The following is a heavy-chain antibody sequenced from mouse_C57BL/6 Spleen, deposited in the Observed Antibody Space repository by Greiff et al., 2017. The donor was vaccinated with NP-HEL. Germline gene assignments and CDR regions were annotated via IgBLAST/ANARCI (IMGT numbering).Heavy chain of an antibody. J-gene: IGHJ3*01. Sequence: EVQLQQSGPELVKPGASVKISCKASGYTFTDYYMNWVKQSHGKSLEWIGDINPNTGGTSYNQKFKGKATLTVDKSSSTAYMELRSLTSEDSAVYYCARAGTAQAKFAYWGQGTLVTVSA. V-gene: IGHV1-26*01. CDR3: ARAGTAQAKFAY. CDR2: INPNTGGT. CDR1: GYTFTDYY. D-gene: IGHD3-2*02.